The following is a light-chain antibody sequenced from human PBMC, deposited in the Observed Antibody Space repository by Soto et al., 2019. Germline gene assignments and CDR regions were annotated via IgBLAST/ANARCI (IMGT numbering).Light chain of an antibody. CDR2: GAS. J-gene: IGKJ2*01. Sequence: IQLTQSPSSLSASVGDRVAVTCRASKNINIYLNWYQQKPGKAPTRLIYGASSLQSGVPSRFSGGGSRTDFTLTISSLQAEDFATYYCQQSYRSPYTFGQGTRMEI. CDR3: QQSYRSPYT. CDR1: KNINIY. V-gene: IGKV1-39*01.